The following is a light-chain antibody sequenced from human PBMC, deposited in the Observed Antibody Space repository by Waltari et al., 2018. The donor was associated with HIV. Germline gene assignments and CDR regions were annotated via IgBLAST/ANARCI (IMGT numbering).Light chain of an antibody. J-gene: IGKJ2*03. CDR1: QSISSY. CDR2: TAA. V-gene: IGKV1-39*01. Sequence: IQMTQSPSSLSASVGDIVIITCRASQSISSYLNWYQQKPAKDPKILIYTAASLQSGVPTRFNGSGSGTDFTLTISSLQPEDFATYYCQQSYSTHSFGQGTKLEIK. CDR3: QQSYSTHS.